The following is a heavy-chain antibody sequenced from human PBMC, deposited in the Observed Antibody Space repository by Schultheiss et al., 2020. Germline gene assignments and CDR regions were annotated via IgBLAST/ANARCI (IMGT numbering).Heavy chain of an antibody. CDR2: IYYSGST. Sequence: SETLSLTCTVSGGSISSGGYYWSWIRQHPGKGLEWIGYIYYSGSTYYNPSLKSRVTISVDTSKNQFSLKLSSVTAADTAVYYCARGHSSSWVDYWGQGTQVTVSS. D-gene: IGHD6-13*01. J-gene: IGHJ4*02. CDR1: GGSISSGGYY. CDR3: ARGHSSSWVDY. V-gene: IGHV4-31*03.